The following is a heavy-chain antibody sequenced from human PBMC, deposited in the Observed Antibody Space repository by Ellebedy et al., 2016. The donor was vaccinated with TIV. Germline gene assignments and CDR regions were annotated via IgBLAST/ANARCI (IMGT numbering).Heavy chain of an antibody. D-gene: IGHD7-27*01. Sequence: GGSLRLXXAASGFTFSTYGMHWVRQAPGKGLEWVAVIWHDVSNKYYADSVKGRFTISRDNSKNTLYLQMNSLRAEDTAVYYCAKDGDETNLDYWGQGTLVTVSS. CDR2: IWHDVSNK. CDR1: GFTFSTYG. J-gene: IGHJ4*02. V-gene: IGHV3-30*02. CDR3: AKDGDETNLDY.